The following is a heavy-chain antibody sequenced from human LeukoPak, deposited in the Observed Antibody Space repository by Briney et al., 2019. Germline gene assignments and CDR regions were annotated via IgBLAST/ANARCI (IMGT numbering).Heavy chain of an antibody. D-gene: IGHD2-2*01. Sequence: PGGSLRLSCAVSGFTVSSNYMSWVRQAPGTGLEWVSVIYSGGSTDYADSVKGRFTISRDNSKNTLYLQMNSLRAEDTAIYYCARDGEGVVVPAAARRGWYHYFDCWGQGTLVTVSS. J-gene: IGHJ4*02. CDR2: IYSGGST. CDR3: ARDGEGVVVPAAARRGWYHYFDC. CDR1: GFTVSSNY. V-gene: IGHV3-66*01.